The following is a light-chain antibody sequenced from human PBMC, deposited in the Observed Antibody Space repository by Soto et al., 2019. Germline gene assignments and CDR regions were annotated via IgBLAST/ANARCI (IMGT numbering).Light chain of an antibody. J-gene: IGKJ4*01. CDR2: GAC. V-gene: IGKV3-15*01. Sequence: EVVMTQYPATGSVSPGEGVTLSCRASQTISNDLAWYQQKPGQAPRLLLYGACTRSTGVQARFSGGGSGTEFTLTISSLQSEEFVFYDCQQKKKWPPVTCGGGTKVEIK. CDR1: QTISND. CDR3: QQKKKWPPVT.